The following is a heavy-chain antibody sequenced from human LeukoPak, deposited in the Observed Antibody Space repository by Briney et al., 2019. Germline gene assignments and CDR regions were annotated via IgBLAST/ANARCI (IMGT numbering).Heavy chain of an antibody. Sequence: PGGSLRLSCAASGFNFSSYEMNWVRQAPGKGLEWVSYISSSGSTIYYADSVKGRFTISRDNAKNSLYLQMNSLRAEDTAVYYCARGGITLVPPWGQGTLVTVSS. CDR1: GFNFSSYE. CDR3: ARGGITLVPP. D-gene: IGHD3-10*01. V-gene: IGHV3-48*03. CDR2: ISSSGSTI. J-gene: IGHJ5*02.